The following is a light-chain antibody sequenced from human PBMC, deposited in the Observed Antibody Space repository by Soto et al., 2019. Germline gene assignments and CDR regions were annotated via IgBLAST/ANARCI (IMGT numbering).Light chain of an antibody. Sequence: QSALTQPASVSGSPGQSITISCTETSSDVGGYDYVSWYQQQPGKAPKLMIYDVINRPSGVSNRFSGSKSGNTASLTISGLQPEDEADYYCSSYTTSSTQVFGTGTKVTVL. V-gene: IGLV2-14*03. CDR1: SSDVGGYDY. CDR2: DVI. CDR3: SSYTTSSTQV. J-gene: IGLJ1*01.